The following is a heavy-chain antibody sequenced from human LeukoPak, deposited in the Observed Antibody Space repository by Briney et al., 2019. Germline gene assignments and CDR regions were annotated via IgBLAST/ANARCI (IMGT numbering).Heavy chain of an antibody. Sequence: ASVKVSCKASGYTFTSYDINWVRQATGQGLEWMGWMNPNSGNTGYAQKFQGRVTITRNTSISTAYMELSSLRSEDTAVYYCARGRSGSYPHRYYYYYMDVWGKGTTVTVS. CDR2: MNPNSGNT. CDR3: ARGRSGSYPHRYYYYYMDV. J-gene: IGHJ6*03. V-gene: IGHV1-8*03. D-gene: IGHD1-26*01. CDR1: GYTFTSYD.